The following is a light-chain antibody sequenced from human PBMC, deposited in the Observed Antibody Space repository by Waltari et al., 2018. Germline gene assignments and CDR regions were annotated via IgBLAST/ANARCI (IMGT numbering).Light chain of an antibody. V-gene: IGLV4-69*01. CDR3: QTGCHGTWV. CDR2: VSSDGSH. Sequence: QLVLTHSPSASASLGASVKLTCTLRSGHSSTDSAWLHQPPEKGPGYLMTVSSDGSHSKGDEIPDCFSGPSSGAERYLTIASRQSEDEADYYCQTGCHGTWVFGGGTKLTVL. J-gene: IGLJ3*02. CDR1: SGHSSTD.